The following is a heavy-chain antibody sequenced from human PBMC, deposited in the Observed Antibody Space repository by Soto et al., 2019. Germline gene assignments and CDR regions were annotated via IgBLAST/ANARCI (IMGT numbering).Heavy chain of an antibody. Sequence: QVQLQESGPGLVKPSQTLSLTCTVSGGSISSGGYYWSWIRQHPGKGLEWIVYIYYSGSTYYNPSLKSRVTISVDTSKNQFSLKLSSVTAADTAVYYCARAAYDFWSGYYRAVYYFDYWGQGTLVTVSS. CDR2: IYYSGST. V-gene: IGHV4-31*03. D-gene: IGHD3-3*01. CDR1: GGSISSGGYY. J-gene: IGHJ4*02. CDR3: ARAAYDFWSGYYRAVYYFDY.